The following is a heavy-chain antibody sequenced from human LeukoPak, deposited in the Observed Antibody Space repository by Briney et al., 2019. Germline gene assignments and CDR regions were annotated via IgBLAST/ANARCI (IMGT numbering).Heavy chain of an antibody. CDR1: GFTFSNYN. V-gene: IGHV3-21*01. J-gene: IGHJ6*03. Sequence: PGGSLRLSCADSGFTFSNYNMNWVRQAPGKTMEWVSSITSSGTYTFYADSVKGRFTISRDNAKNSLYLQMNSLRVEDTAIYYCARDPYNGAYSEGYYYYYMDVWGKGTTVTVSS. CDR2: ITSSGTYT. D-gene: IGHD1-1*01. CDR3: ARDPYNGAYSEGYYYYYMDV.